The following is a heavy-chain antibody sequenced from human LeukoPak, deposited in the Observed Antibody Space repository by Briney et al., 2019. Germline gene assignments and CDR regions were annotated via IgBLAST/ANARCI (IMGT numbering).Heavy chain of an antibody. CDR3: VRETIRVVVVAALDYFDY. V-gene: IGHV4-39*07. J-gene: IGHJ4*02. Sequence: SETLSLTCTVSGGSISSSSYYWGWIRQPPGKGLEWIGSISYSGSTYYNPSLKSRVTISVDTSKNQFSLKLSSVTAADTAVYYCVRETIRVVVVAALDYFDYWGQGTLVTVSS. D-gene: IGHD2-15*01. CDR2: ISYSGST. CDR1: GGSISSSSYY.